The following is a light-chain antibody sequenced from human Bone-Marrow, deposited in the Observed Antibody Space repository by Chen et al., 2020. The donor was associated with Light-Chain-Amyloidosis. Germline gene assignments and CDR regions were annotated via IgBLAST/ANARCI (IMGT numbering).Light chain of an antibody. CDR3: MQALQTPLT. J-gene: IGKJ4*01. V-gene: IGKV2-28*01. Sequence: DIVMTQSPLSLPVTPGEPASSSCRSSQSLLHSNGYNYLDWYLQKPGQSPQLLIYLGSNRASGVHDRFSGSGSGTDFTLKISRVEAEDVGVYYCMQALQTPLTFGGGTKVEIK. CDR2: LGS. CDR1: QSLLHSNGYNY.